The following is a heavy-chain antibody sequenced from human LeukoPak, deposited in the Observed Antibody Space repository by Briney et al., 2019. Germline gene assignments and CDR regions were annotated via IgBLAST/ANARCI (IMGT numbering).Heavy chain of an antibody. CDR2: IYYSGST. V-gene: IGHV4-59*01. CDR3: ARGWDGIAVAGSFDY. J-gene: IGHJ4*02. CDR1: GGSTSGYY. D-gene: IGHD6-19*01. Sequence: KSSETLSLTCTVSGGSTSGYYWSWIRQPPGKGLEWIGDIYYSGSTNYNPSLTSRVTMSVDTSKNQFSLKLNSVTAADTAVYYCARGWDGIAVAGSFDYWGQGTLVTVSS.